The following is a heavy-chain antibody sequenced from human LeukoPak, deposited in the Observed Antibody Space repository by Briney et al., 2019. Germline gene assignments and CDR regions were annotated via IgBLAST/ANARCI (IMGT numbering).Heavy chain of an antibody. Sequence: PGGSLRLSCAASGFTFSSYAMSWVRQAPGKGLEWASAISGSGGSTYYADSVKGRFTISRDNSKSTLYLQMNSLRAEDTAVYYCAKGLRGITMIVVVIKPFDYWGQGILVTVSS. CDR2: ISGSGGST. V-gene: IGHV3-23*01. D-gene: IGHD3-22*01. J-gene: IGHJ4*02. CDR1: GFTFSSYA. CDR3: AKGLRGITMIVVVIKPFDY.